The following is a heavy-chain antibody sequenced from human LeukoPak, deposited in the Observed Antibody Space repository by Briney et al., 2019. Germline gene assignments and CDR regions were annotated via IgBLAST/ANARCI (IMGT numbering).Heavy chain of an antibody. D-gene: IGHD3-10*01. J-gene: IGHJ4*02. Sequence: PSETLSLTCAVYGGSFSGYYWSWIRQPPGKGLEWIGEINHSGSTNYNPSLKSRVTISVDTSKNQFSLKLSSVTAADTAVYYRARVPNYYGSEKHVDYWGQGTLVTVSS. CDR1: GGSFSGYY. CDR3: ARVPNYYGSEKHVDY. CDR2: INHSGST. V-gene: IGHV4-34*01.